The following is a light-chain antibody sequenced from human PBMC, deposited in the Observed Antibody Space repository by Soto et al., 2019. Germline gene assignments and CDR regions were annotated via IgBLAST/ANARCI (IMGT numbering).Light chain of an antibody. CDR2: RNN. CDR3: AAWDDSLSVNWV. V-gene: IGLV1-47*01. J-gene: IGLJ3*02. CDR1: SSNIGSNY. Sequence: QSVLTQPPSASGTPGQRVTISCSGSSSNIGSNYVYWYQQLPGTAPKLLIYRNNQRPSGVPDRFSGSKSGTSASLAISGLRSEDEADYYCAAWDDSLSVNWVFGGGTKLTVL.